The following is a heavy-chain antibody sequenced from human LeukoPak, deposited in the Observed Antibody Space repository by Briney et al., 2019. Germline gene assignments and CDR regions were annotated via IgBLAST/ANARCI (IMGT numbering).Heavy chain of an antibody. J-gene: IGHJ6*04. D-gene: IGHD3-10*01. CDR1: GGSISSYY. CDR2: IYYSGST. Sequence: SETLSLTCTVSGGSISSYYWSWIRQPPGKGLEWIGYIYYSGSTNYNPSLKSRVTISVDTSKNQFSLKLSSVTAADTAVYYCARVRGTYDLDVWGKGTTVTVSS. CDR3: ARVRGTYDLDV. V-gene: IGHV4-59*01.